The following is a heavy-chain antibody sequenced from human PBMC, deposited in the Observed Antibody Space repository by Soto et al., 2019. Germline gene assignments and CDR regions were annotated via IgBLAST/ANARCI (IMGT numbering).Heavy chain of an antibody. CDR3: ARDRRGWLRSPHYGMDV. J-gene: IGHJ6*02. CDR2: IWYDGSNK. V-gene: IGHV3-33*01. D-gene: IGHD5-12*01. CDR1: GFTFSSCG. Sequence: QVQLVESGGGVVQPGRSLRLSCAASGFTFSSCGMHWVRQAPGKGLEWVAVIWYDGSNKYYADSVKGRFTISRDNSKNTLYLQMNSLRAEDTAVYYCARDRRGWLRSPHYGMDVWGQGTTVTVSS.